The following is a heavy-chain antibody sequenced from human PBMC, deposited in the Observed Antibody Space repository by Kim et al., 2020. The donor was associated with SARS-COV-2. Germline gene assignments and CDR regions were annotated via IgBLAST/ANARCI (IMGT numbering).Heavy chain of an antibody. D-gene: IGHD3-10*01. V-gene: IGHV1-24*01. J-gene: IGHJ5*02. Sequence: ASVKVSCKFSGYTLTELSMHWVRQAPGKGLEWMGGFDPEDGETIYAQKFQGRVTMTEDTSTDTAYMELSSLRSEDTAVYYCATLQVDGSGSYTLLGFDPWGQGTLVTVSS. CDR2: FDPEDGET. CDR3: ATLQVDGSGSYTLLGFDP. CDR1: GYTLTELS.